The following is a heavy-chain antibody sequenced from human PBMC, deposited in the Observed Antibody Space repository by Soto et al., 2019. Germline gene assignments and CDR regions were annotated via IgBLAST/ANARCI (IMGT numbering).Heavy chain of an antibody. CDR2: IYTSGST. V-gene: IGHV4-4*07. Sequence: LSLTCTVSGGSISSYYWSWIRQPAGKGLEWIGRIYTSGSTNYNPSLKSRVTMSVDTSKNQFSLKLSSVTAADTAVYYCARDGLYSSSPEFDYWGQGTLVTVSS. J-gene: IGHJ4*02. CDR3: ARDGLYSSSPEFDY. D-gene: IGHD6-6*01. CDR1: GGSISSYY.